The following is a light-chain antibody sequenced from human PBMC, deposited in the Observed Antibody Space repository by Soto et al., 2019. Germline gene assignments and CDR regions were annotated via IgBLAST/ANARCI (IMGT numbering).Light chain of an antibody. V-gene: IGKV3-20*01. J-gene: IGKJ1*01. CDR1: QSININY. CDR2: GAS. Sequence: EIVLTQSPGTLSLSPGERATLSCRASQSININYLAWYQQKPGQGPRLLMYGASSRATGIPDRFSGSGSGTDLTLTISRLEPEDFARYDGQQYDNSPRTFGQGTKVEIK. CDR3: QQYDNSPRT.